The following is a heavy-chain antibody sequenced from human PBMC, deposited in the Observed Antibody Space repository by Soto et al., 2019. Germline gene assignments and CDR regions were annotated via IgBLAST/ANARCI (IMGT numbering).Heavy chain of an antibody. V-gene: IGHV4-59*01. CDR2: MSYTGRT. J-gene: IGHJ4*02. Sequence: SETLSLTCTVSGGSLSGVYWSWLRQPPGKGLEWLGYMSYTGRTDYNPSLKSRATISVATSKIQFFLMLTSVTAADTAVYYCTRVQRHYYDSPVPWGQGTLVTVSS. CDR3: TRVQRHYYDSPVP. D-gene: IGHD3-22*01. CDR1: GGSLSGVY.